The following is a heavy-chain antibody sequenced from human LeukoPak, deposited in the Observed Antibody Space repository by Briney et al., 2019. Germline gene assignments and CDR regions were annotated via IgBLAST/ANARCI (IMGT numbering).Heavy chain of an antibody. CDR3: TTRSVRTGEDYFDY. Sequence: GGSLRLSCAASGFTFSNAWMSWVRQAPGKGLEWVGRIKSKTDGGTTDYAAPVKGRFTISRDDSKNTLYLQMNSLKTEDTAVYYCTTRSVRTGEDYFDYWGQGTLVTVSS. V-gene: IGHV3-15*01. D-gene: IGHD7-27*01. CDR1: GFTFSNAW. CDR2: IKSKTDGGTT. J-gene: IGHJ4*02.